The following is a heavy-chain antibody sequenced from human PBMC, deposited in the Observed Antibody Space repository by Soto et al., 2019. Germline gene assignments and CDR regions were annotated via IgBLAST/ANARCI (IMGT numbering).Heavy chain of an antibody. Sequence: GGSLRLSCAASGFTFSNAWMSWVRQAPGKGLEWVGRIKSKTDGGTTDYAAPVKGRFTISRDDSKNTLYLQMNSLKTEDTAVYYCTTDPTADYYYYYMDVWGKGTTVTVSS. D-gene: IGHD4-17*01. J-gene: IGHJ6*03. V-gene: IGHV3-15*01. CDR3: TTDPTADYYYYYMDV. CDR1: GFTFSNAW. CDR2: IKSKTDGGTT.